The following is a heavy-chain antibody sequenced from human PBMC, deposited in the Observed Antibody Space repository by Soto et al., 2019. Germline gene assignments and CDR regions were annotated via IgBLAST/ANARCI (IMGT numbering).Heavy chain of an antibody. CDR3: ARINFSDDLVDIYFDY. CDR1: GFSLSYGRMG. CDR2: IFSNDEK. D-gene: IGHD5-12*01. V-gene: IGHV2-26*01. Sequence: SGPTLVNPTETLTLTCTVSGFSLSYGRMGVSWIRQPPGKALEWLAHIFSNDEKSYSTSLKTRLTISKDTSKSQVVLTMTNMDPVDTATYYCARINFSDDLVDIYFDYWGQGTPVTVSS. J-gene: IGHJ4*02.